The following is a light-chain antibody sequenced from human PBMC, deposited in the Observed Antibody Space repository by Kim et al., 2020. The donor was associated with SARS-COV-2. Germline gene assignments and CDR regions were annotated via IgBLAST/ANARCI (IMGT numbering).Light chain of an antibody. CDR3: QVWDSSSV. CDR1: NIGSKS. Sequence: SYELTQPPSVSVAPGKTARITCGGNNIGSKSVHWYQQKPGQAPVLVIYYDSDRPSRIPERFSGSNSGNTATLTISRVEAGDDADYYCQVWDSSSVFGTGTKVTVL. V-gene: IGLV3-21*04. J-gene: IGLJ1*01. CDR2: YDS.